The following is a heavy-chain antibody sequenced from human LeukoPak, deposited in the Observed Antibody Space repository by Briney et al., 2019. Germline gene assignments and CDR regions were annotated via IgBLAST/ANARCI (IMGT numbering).Heavy chain of an antibody. J-gene: IGHJ4*02. Sequence: PGGSLRLSCAASGFTFSSYAMHWVRQAPGKGLEWVAVISYDGSNKYYADSVKGRFTISRDNSKNTLYLQMNSLRAEDTAVYYCARAGSSGYYYVSDYFDYWGQGTLVTVSS. CDR3: ARAGSSGYYYVSDYFDY. CDR2: ISYDGSNK. V-gene: IGHV3-30-3*01. CDR1: GFTFSSYA. D-gene: IGHD3-22*01.